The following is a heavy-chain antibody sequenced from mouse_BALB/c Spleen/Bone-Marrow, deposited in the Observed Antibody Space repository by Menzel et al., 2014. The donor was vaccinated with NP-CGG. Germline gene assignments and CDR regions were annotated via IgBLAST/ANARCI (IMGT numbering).Heavy chain of an antibody. CDR1: GFNIKDTY. J-gene: IGHJ3*01. Sequence: VQLKESGAELVKPGASVKLSCTASGFNIKDTYMHWVKQRPEQGLEWIGRIDPANGNTKYDPKFQGKATITADTSSNTAYLQLSSLTSEDTAVYYCAAYYYGSSYGIAYWGQGTLVTVSA. CDR3: AAYYYGSSYGIAY. D-gene: IGHD1-1*01. V-gene: IGHV14-3*02. CDR2: IDPANGNT.